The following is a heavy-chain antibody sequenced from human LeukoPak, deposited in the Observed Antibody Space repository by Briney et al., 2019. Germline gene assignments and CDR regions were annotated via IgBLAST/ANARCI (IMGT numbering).Heavy chain of an antibody. D-gene: IGHD1-26*01. CDR2: ISPGSDYI. Sequence: GGSLRLSCAGSGFTFSSFSMNWVRQAPGKGLEWVSSISPGSDYIYYADSVKGRFTISRDNAKNSLFLQMNSLRAEDTAVYYCARGRGSGSYFDYWGQGTLVTVSS. CDR3: ARGRGSGSYFDY. CDR1: GFTFSSFS. J-gene: IGHJ4*02. V-gene: IGHV3-21*01.